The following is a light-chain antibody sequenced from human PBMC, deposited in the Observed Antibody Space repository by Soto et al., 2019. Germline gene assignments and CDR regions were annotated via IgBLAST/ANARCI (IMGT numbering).Light chain of an antibody. V-gene: IGLV1-36*01. Sequence: QSVLTQPPSASEAPRQRVTISCSGSSSNIGTNGVNWYQQLPGKAPKLLIYYDDLLPSGVSDRFSDSKSGTSASLAISGLQSEDEADYYCAAWDDSLNGWVFGGGTKLTVL. J-gene: IGLJ3*02. CDR3: AAWDDSLNGWV. CDR2: YDD. CDR1: SSNIGTNG.